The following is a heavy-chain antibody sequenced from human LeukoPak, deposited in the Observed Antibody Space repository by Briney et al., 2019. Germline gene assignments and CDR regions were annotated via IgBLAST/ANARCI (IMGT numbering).Heavy chain of an antibody. J-gene: IGHJ4*02. D-gene: IGHD3-22*01. V-gene: IGHV3-23*01. CDR2: ISDSGGRT. CDR3: AKRGVVIRVILVGFHKEAYYFDS. Sequence: GGSLRLSCAVSGITLSNYGMSWVRQAPGKGLKWVAGISDSGGRTNYADSVQGRFTISRNNPKNTLYLQMNSLRAEDTAVYFCAKRGVVIRVILVGFHKEAYYFDSWGQGALVTVSS. CDR1: GITLSNYG.